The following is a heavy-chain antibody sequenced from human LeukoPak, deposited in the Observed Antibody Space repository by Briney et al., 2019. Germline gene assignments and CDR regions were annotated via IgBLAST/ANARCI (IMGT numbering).Heavy chain of an antibody. CDR1: GDSISSRTHY. CDR2: VFYSGDT. Sequence: SETLSLTCTVSGDSISSRTHYRGWIRQSPGKGLEWIASVFYSGDTYYNPSLKSRVTISVDTTKNHFSLKLTSVTASDTAVYYCARSIGMLYTVGGFDPWGKGALVTVSS. V-gene: IGHV4-39*02. J-gene: IGHJ5*02. CDR3: ARSIGMLYTVGGFDP. D-gene: IGHD2-8*01.